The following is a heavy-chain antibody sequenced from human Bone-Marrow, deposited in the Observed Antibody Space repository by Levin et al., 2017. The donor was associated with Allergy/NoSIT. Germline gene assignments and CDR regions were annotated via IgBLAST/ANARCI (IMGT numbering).Heavy chain of an antibody. Sequence: SGGSLRLSCAASGFTFSSYSMNWVRQAPGKGLEWVSSISSSSSYIYYADSVKGRFTISRDNAKNSLYLQMNSLRAEDTAVYYCAREGGKQLVLCWTPPFDYWGQGTLVTVSS. V-gene: IGHV3-21*01. CDR2: ISSSSSYI. D-gene: IGHD6-6*01. CDR1: GFTFSSYS. J-gene: IGHJ4*02. CDR3: AREGGKQLVLCWTPPFDY.